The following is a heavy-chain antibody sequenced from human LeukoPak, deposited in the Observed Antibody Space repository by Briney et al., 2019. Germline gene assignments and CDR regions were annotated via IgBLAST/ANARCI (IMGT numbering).Heavy chain of an antibody. J-gene: IGHJ4*02. D-gene: IGHD3-10*01. CDR1: GGSFSGYY. CDR2: INHSGST. CDR3: ARHTRESSYYFDY. Sequence: KPSETLSLTCAVYGGSFSGYYWSWIRQPPGKGLEWIGEINHSGSTNYNPSLKSRVTISVDTSKNQFSLKLSSVTAADTAVYYCARHTRESSYYFDYWGQGTLVTVSS. V-gene: IGHV4-34*01.